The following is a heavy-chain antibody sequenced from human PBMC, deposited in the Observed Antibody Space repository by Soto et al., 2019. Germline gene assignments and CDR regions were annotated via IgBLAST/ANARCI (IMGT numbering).Heavy chain of an antibody. Sequence: SVKVSCKASGFTFTSSAMQWVRQARGQRLEWIGWIVVGSGNTNYAQKFQERVTITRDMSTSTAYMELSSLRSEDTAVYYCAAGYHPHDYFDSGSYYFDAFDIWGQGTMVPGSS. V-gene: IGHV1-58*02. CDR3: AAGYHPHDYFDSGSYYFDAFDI. J-gene: IGHJ3*02. CDR1: GFTFTSSA. CDR2: IVVGSGNT. D-gene: IGHD3-10*01.